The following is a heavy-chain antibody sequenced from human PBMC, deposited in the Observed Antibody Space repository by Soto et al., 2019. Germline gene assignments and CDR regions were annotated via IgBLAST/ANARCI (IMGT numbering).Heavy chain of an antibody. CDR2: IKHGGSS. Sequence: QVQQQPWGAGLLKPSETLSLTCTVYAGSFSHYYWNWIRQSHGKGLEWIGKIKHGGSSSYNPSLRSRVSISVDMSKTQFSLTFSSVTAADTAVYYCARCGSRDWQVALAIWGQGTMVPFSS. V-gene: IGHV4-34*01. J-gene: IGHJ3*02. CDR3: ARCGSRDWQVALAI. CDR1: AGSFSHYY. D-gene: IGHD6-19*01.